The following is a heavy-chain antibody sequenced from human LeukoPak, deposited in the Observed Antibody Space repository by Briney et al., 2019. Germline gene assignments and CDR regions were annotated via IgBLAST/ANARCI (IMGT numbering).Heavy chain of an antibody. Sequence: SETLSLTCTVSGGSISSYYWSWIRQPPGKGLEWIGYIYNSGSTNYNPSLKSRVTISVDTSKNQFSLKLSSVAAADTAVYYCARVTVRGVMIDYWGQGTLVTVSS. J-gene: IGHJ4*02. CDR3: ARVTVRGVMIDY. CDR1: GGSISSYY. D-gene: IGHD3-10*01. CDR2: IYNSGST. V-gene: IGHV4-59*01.